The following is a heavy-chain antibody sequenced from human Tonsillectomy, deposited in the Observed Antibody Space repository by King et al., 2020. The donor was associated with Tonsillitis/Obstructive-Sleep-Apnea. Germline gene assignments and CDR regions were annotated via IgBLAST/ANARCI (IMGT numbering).Heavy chain of an antibody. J-gene: IGHJ2*01. CDR3: ARESSVTMVRGVPSWYFDL. Sequence: GQLVQSGGGLVQPGGSLRLSCAASGFTFSSYDMHWVRQATGKGLEWVSAIGTAGDTYYPGSVKGRFTTSRENAKNSLYLQMNSLRAGDTAVYYCARESSVTMVRGVPSWYFDLWGRGTLVTVSS. V-gene: IGHV3-13*04. D-gene: IGHD3-10*01. CDR2: IGTAGDT. CDR1: GFTFSSYD.